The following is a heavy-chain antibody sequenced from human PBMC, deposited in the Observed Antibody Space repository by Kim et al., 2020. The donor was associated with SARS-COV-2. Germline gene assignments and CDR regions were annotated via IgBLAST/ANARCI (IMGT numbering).Heavy chain of an antibody. CDR2: T. D-gene: IGHD5-18*01. CDR3: ARGGSYGEVDY. J-gene: IGHJ4*02. V-gene: IGHV4-30-2*01. Sequence: TYNNPSRKGRVTISVDRSKNQFSLKLSSVTAADTGVYYWARGGSYGEVDYWGQGTLVTVSS.